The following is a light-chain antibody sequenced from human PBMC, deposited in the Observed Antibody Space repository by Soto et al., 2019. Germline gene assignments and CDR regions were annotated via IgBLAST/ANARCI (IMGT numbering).Light chain of an antibody. CDR2: DVT. CDR3: CSYAGSYTVV. J-gene: IGLJ2*01. CDR1: SSDVGGYNY. Sequence: QSALTQPRSVSGSPGQSVTISCTGTSSDVGGYNYVSWYQQHPGKVPKLMIYDVTKRPSGVPDRFSASKSGNTASLTISGLQAGDEADYYCCSYAGSYTVVFGGGTTLTVL. V-gene: IGLV2-11*01.